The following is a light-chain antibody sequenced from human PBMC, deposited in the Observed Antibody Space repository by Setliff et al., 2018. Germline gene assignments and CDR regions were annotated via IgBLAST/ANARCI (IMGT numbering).Light chain of an antibody. CDR3: SSNAGSNNFDV. CDR2: EVN. CDR1: SSDVGGYKY. J-gene: IGLJ1*01. Sequence: QSALAQPPSASGSPGQSVTISCTGTSSDVGGYKYVSWYQQHPGKAPKLMIYEVNKRPSGVPDRFSGSRSGNTASLTVSGLQAEDEADYYCSSNAGSNNFDVFGNGTKVTVL. V-gene: IGLV2-8*01.